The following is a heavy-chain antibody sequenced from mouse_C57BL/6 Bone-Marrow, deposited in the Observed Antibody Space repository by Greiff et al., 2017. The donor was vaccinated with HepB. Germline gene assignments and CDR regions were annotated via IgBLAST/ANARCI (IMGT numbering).Heavy chain of an antibody. CDR3: ARLYGYDGAWFAY. CDR1: GYSITSGYD. J-gene: IGHJ3*01. Sequence: DVKLQESGPGMVKPSQSLSLTCTVTGYSITSGYDWHWIRHFPGNKLEWMGYISYSGSTNYNPSLKSRISITHDTSKNHFFLKLNSVTTEDTATYYCARLYGYDGAWFAYWGQGTLVTVSA. V-gene: IGHV3-1*01. D-gene: IGHD2-2*01. CDR2: ISYSGST.